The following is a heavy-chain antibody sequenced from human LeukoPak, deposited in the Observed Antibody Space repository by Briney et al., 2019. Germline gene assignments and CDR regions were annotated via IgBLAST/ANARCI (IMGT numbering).Heavy chain of an antibody. CDR3: ASRPYDFWSGIYYYYGMDV. CDR2: IYYSRSI. V-gene: IGHV4-39*01. J-gene: IGHJ6*02. CDR1: GGSISSSSYY. D-gene: IGHD3-3*01. Sequence: PSETLSVTCTDSGGSISSSSYYWGWIRQPPRKGQEWIGSIYYSRSIYDIASLKRRFNISVDTSKNQFSLKLSSVTAADTAVYYCASRPYDFWSGIYYYYGMDVWGQGTTVTVSS.